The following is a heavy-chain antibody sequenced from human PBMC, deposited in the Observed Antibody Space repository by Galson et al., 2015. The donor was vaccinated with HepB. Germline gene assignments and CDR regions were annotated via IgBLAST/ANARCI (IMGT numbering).Heavy chain of an antibody. Sequence: SVKVSCKASGVTFNNYAISWVRQAPGQGLEWMGGIIPLLGTSTYAEKFQGRVTITADASTNTTYMELSSLRFEDTAVYFCAREGPLPPSNHYYMDVWGKGTTVTVSS. V-gene: IGHV1-69*13. J-gene: IGHJ6*03. CDR3: AREGPLPPSNHYYMDV. CDR2: IIPLLGTS. CDR1: GVTFNNYA.